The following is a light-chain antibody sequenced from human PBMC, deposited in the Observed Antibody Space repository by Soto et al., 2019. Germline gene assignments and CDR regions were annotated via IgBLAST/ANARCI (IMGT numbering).Light chain of an antibody. CDR1: QSVSSNY. CDR2: GAS. Sequence: EIVLTQSPGTPSLSPGERATLSCRASQSVSSNYLAWYQQKPGQAPRLLIYGASSRATAIPDRFSGSGSGTDFALTISRLEPEDFAVYYCQQFGTSPPSTFGQGTRLEIK. CDR3: QQFGTSPPST. V-gene: IGKV3-20*01. J-gene: IGKJ5*01.